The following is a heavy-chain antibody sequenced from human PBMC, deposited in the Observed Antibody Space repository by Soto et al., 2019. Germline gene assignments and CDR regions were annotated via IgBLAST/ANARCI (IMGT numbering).Heavy chain of an antibody. CDR1: GFTFSSYG. CDR2: ISYDGSNK. D-gene: IGHD3-10*01. V-gene: IGHV3-30*18. J-gene: IGHJ4*02. Sequence: GGSLRLSCAASGFTFSSYGMHWVRQAPGKGLEWVAVISYDGSNKYYADSVKGRFTISRDNSKNTLYLQMNSLRAEDTAVYYCAKIEDGSGPIDYWGQGTLVTVSS. CDR3: AKIEDGSGPIDY.